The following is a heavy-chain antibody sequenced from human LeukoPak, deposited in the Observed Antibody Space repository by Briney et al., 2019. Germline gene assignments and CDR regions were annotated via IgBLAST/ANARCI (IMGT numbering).Heavy chain of an antibody. CDR3: ARHNWKYAFDY. CDR2: IYYRGRT. J-gene: IGHJ4*02. D-gene: IGHD1-7*01. CDR1: GGSISSGDYY. Sequence: SETLSLTCTVSGGSISSGDYYWSWIRQHPGKGLKWIGYIYYRGRTYYNPSLKSRVTISRDTSENRFSLKLSSVTAADTAVYYCARHNWKYAFDYWGQGTLVPVSS. V-gene: IGHV4-31*03.